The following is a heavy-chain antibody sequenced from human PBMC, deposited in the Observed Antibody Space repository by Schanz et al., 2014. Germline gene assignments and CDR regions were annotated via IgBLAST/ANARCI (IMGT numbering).Heavy chain of an antibody. CDR2: IGSSSSRI. CDR3: AKGRFGELGAFDI. D-gene: IGHD3-10*01. V-gene: IGHV3-48*01. J-gene: IGHJ3*02. Sequence: EVHLLDSGGGLVQPGGSLRLSCAASGFTFSSYAMSWVRQAPGKGLEWISYIGSSSSRIDHADSVKGRFTISRDNAKNSLYLQMNSLRAEDTAVYYCAKGRFGELGAFDIWGQGTMVTVSS. CDR1: GFTFSSYA.